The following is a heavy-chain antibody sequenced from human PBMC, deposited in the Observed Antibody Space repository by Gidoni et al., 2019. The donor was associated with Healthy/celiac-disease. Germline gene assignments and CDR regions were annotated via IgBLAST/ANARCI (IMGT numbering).Heavy chain of an antibody. CDR3: ARVPRWQPKWYFDL. CDR2: IKQDGSEK. V-gene: IGHV3-7*01. D-gene: IGHD6-13*01. J-gene: IGHJ2*01. Sequence: EVQLVESGGGLVQPGGSLRLSCAASGFTFSSYWMSWVRQAPGKGREWVANIKQDGSEKYYVDSVKGRFTISRDNAKNSLYLQMNSLRAEDTAVYYCARVPRWQPKWYFDLWGRGTLVTVSS. CDR1: GFTFSSYW.